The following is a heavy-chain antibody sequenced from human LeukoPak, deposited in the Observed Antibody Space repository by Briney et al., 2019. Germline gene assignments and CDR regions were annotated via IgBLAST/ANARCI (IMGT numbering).Heavy chain of an antibody. Sequence: PGGSLRLSCAASGFTFSSYAMSWVRQAPGKGLEWVSAISGSGGSTYYADSVKGRFTISRDNSKNTLFLQMNSLRAEDTAVYYCAKSRIAVTGSLDYWGQGTLVTVSS. D-gene: IGHD6-19*01. V-gene: IGHV3-23*01. CDR3: AKSRIAVTGSLDY. J-gene: IGHJ4*02. CDR1: GFTFSSYA. CDR2: ISGSGGST.